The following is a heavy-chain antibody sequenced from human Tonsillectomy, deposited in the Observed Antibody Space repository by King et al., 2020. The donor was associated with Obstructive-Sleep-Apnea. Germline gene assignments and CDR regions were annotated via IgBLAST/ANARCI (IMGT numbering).Heavy chain of an antibody. J-gene: IGHJ4*02. CDR1: GFTFSSYG. CDR2: IWYDGSNK. Sequence: VQLVESGGGVVQPGRSLRLSCAASGFTFSSYGMHWVRQAPGKGLEWVAVIWYDGSNKYYADSVKGRFTISRDNSKNTLYLQMNSLRAEDTAVYYCARAEYYYGSGTKDLFDYWGQGTLVTVSS. CDR3: ARAEYYYGSGTKDLFDY. V-gene: IGHV3-33*01. D-gene: IGHD3-10*01.